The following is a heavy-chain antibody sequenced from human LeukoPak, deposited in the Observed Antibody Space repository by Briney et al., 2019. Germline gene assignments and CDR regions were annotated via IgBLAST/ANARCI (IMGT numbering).Heavy chain of an antibody. CDR1: GVSIRGTSYY. D-gene: IGHD3-22*01. CDR2: ISHSGST. Sequence: SETLSLTCTVSGVSIRGTSYYWGWIRQAPGKGLEWLATISHSGSTYYNPSLESRVSIFVDTPENQFSLDLSSLTAADTAVYYCARRDSDSYDIFRWGAPTRKTHNWFDLWGQGTLVAVSS. J-gene: IGHJ5*02. CDR3: ARRDSDSYDIFRWGAPTRKTHNWFDL. V-gene: IGHV4-39*01.